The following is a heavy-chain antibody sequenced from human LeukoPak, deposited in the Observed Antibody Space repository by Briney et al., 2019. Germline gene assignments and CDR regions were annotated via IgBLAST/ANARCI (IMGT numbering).Heavy chain of an antibody. CDR3: ARASLVWAVDY. V-gene: IGHV3-21*01. J-gene: IGHJ4*02. D-gene: IGHD2-8*02. CDR2: ISSSSSYI. Sequence: GGSLRLSCAASGFTFGSYSMNWVRQAPGKGLEWVSSISSSSSYIYYADSVKGRFTISRDNAKNSLYLQMNSLRAEDTAVYYCARASLVWAVDYWGQGTLVTVSS. CDR1: GFTFGSYS.